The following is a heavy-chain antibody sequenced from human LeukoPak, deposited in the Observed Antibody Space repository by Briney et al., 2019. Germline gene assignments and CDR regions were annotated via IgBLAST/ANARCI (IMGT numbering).Heavy chain of an antibody. CDR3: ARGLSESSSSSMGY. J-gene: IGHJ4*02. CDR2: ITSSSSYI. Sequence: PGGSLRLSCAASGFTFSSYSMNWVCQAPGKGLEWVSSITSSSSYIYYADSVKGRFTISRDNAKNSLYLQMNSLRAEDTAVYYCARGLSESSSSSMGYWGQGTLVTVSS. V-gene: IGHV3-21*01. D-gene: IGHD2-2*01. CDR1: GFTFSSYS.